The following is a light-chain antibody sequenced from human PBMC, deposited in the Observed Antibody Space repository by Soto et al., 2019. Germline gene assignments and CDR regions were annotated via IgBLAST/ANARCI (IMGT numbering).Light chain of an antibody. CDR3: QQRSNWPPELT. V-gene: IGKV3D-15*01. CDR1: QSLSNN. J-gene: IGKJ4*01. CDR2: EAS. Sequence: EIVMTQSPATLSVSPGERVTLSCRASQSLSNNLAWYQQKPGQAPRLLIYEASTRATGIPARFSGSGSGTEFTLTISSLQSEDFAVYYCQQRSNWPPELTFGGGTKVEIK.